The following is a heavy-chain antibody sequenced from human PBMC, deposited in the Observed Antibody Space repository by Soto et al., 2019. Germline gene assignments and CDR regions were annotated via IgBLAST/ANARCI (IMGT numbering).Heavy chain of an antibody. CDR3: ASGYDSSGYYYDC. CDR1: GGTFSSYA. Sequence: SVKVSCKASGGTFSSYAISWVRQAPGQGLEWMGGIIPIFGTANYAQKFQGRVTITADESTSTAYMELSSLRSEDTAVYYCASGYDSSGYYYDCWGQGTLVTVSS. V-gene: IGHV1-69*13. J-gene: IGHJ4*02. CDR2: IIPIFGTA. D-gene: IGHD3-22*01.